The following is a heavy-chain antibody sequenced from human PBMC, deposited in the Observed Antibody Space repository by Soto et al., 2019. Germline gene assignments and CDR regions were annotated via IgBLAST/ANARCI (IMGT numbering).Heavy chain of an antibody. D-gene: IGHD4-17*01. J-gene: IGHJ4*02. V-gene: IGHV3-23*01. CDR3: AKDRRHDGVWDFAS. CDR2: IAQNGGT. CDR1: GFTFSTYT. Sequence: EGQLLESGGGLVQPGASLRLSCATSGFTFSTYTMAWVRQAPGRGPGWVSGIAQNGGTYYADSVKGRFTISRDNSRNTVSLQMPALKGEDTSIYYCAKDRRHDGVWDFASWGQGTLVTVAS.